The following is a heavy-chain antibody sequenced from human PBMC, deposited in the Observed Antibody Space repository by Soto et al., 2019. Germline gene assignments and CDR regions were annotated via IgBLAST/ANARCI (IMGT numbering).Heavy chain of an antibody. D-gene: IGHD4-4*01. Sequence: SETLSLTCTVSGGSISSYYWSWIRQPPGKGLEWIGYIYYSGSTNYNPSLKSRVTISVDTSKNQFSLKLSSVTAADTAVYFFARRNGHYNHHPSQTPLASDS. J-gene: IGHJ5*01. CDR1: GGSISSYY. V-gene: IGHV4-59*01. CDR3: ARRNGHYNHHPSQTPLASDS. CDR2: IYYSGST.